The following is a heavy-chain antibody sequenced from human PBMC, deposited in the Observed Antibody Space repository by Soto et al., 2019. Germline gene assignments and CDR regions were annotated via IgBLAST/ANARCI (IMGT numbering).Heavy chain of an antibody. CDR1: GYTFTSYG. J-gene: IGHJ5*02. V-gene: IGHV1-18*01. Sequence: QVQLVQSGAEVKKPGASVKVSCKASGYTFTSYGISWVRQAPGQGLEWMGWISAYNGNTNYAQKLQGRVTMTTDTATSTVYMELRSPRSDDTAVYYCARASGSSYWFDPWGQGTLVTVSS. D-gene: IGHD1-26*01. CDR2: ISAYNGNT. CDR3: ARASGSSYWFDP.